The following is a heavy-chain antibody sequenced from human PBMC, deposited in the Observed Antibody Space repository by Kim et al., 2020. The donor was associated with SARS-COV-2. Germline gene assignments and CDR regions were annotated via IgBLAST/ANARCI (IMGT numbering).Heavy chain of an antibody. Sequence: GGSLRLSCTASGFTLGDYAMSWFRQAPGKGLEWVGFIRSKAYGGTTEYAACVKGRFAISRDDSKSIAYLQMNRLKTEDTAVYYCTRENPYYDILTGYGTNYVDYCGQGTLVTVSS. J-gene: IGHJ4*02. D-gene: IGHD3-9*01. CDR2: IRSKAYGGTT. CDR3: TRENPYYDILTGYGTNYVDY. V-gene: IGHV3-49*03. CDR1: GFTLGDYA.